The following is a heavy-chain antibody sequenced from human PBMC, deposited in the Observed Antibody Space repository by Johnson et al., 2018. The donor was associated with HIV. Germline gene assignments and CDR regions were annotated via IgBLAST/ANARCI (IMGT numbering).Heavy chain of an antibody. V-gene: IGHV3-20*04. CDR1: GFTFSSYA. CDR2: INWNGGST. D-gene: IGHD1-26*01. CDR3: AKERYMGSTTLADAFDM. Sequence: VQLVESGGGLVQPGGSLRLSCAASGFTFSSYAMSWVRQAPGKGLEWVSGINWNGGSTGYADSVKGRFTISRDNAKKSPYLQMNSLRADDTALYYCAKERYMGSTTLADAFDMWGQGTMVTVSS. J-gene: IGHJ3*02.